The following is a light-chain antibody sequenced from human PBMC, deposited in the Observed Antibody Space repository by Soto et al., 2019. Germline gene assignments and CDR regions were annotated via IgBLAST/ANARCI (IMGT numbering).Light chain of an antibody. J-gene: IGKJ1*01. CDR1: QSVSSNY. CDR3: LHYGTSSWT. CDR2: GVS. V-gene: IGKV3-20*01. Sequence: IVLTQSPGTLSLSPRERATLSCRASQSVSSNYLAWYQQKSGQAPRLLIYGVSSRATGIPDRFSGSGSGTDFTLTISRLEPEDFAVFYCLHYGTSSWTFGQGTKVEIK.